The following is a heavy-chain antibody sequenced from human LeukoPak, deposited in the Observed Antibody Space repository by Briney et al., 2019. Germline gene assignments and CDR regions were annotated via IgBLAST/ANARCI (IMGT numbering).Heavy chain of an antibody. J-gene: IGHJ5*02. D-gene: IGHD2-2*01. Sequence: PSETLSLTCAVYGGSFSGYDWSWIRQPPGKGLEWIGEINHSGSTNYNPSLKSRVTISVDTSKNQFSLKLSSVTAADTAVYYCAGIGYCSSTSCPSEFDPWGQGTLVTVSS. CDR3: AGIGYCSSTSCPSEFDP. CDR1: GGSFSGYD. V-gene: IGHV4-34*01. CDR2: INHSGST.